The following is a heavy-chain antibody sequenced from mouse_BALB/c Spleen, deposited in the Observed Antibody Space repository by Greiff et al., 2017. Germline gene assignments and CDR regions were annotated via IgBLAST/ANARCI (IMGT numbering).Heavy chain of an antibody. V-gene: IGHV1S81*02. CDR3: ARGGAYGNLDY. J-gene: IGHJ2*01. CDR1: GYTFTSYW. CDR2: INPSNGRT. D-gene: IGHD2-10*02. Sequence: VQLQQSGAELVKPGASVKLSCKASGYTFTSYWMHWVKQRPGQGLEWIGEINPSNGRTNYNEKFKSKATLTVDKSSSTAYMQLSSLTSEDSAVYYCARGGAYGNLDYWGQGTTLTVSS.